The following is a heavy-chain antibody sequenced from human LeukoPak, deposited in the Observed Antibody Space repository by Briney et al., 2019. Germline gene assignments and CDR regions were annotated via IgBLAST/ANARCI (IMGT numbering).Heavy chain of an antibody. CDR3: ARGDGRRITMIY. V-gene: IGHV1-2*06. CDR1: GYTFTGYY. D-gene: IGHD3-22*01. CDR2: INPNSGGT. Sequence: APVKVSCKASGYTFTGYYMHWVRQAPGQGLEWMGRINPNSGGTNYAQKFQGRVTMTRDTSISTAYMELSRLRSDDTAVYYCARGDGRRITMIYWGQGTLVTVSS. J-gene: IGHJ4*02.